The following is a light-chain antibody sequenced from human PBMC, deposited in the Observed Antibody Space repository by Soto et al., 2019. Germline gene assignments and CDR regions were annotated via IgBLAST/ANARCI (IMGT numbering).Light chain of an antibody. Sequence: EIVLTQSPATLSLSPGERATLSCRASQSVSSYLAWYQQKPGQAPRLVIFDASNRATGIPARFSGSGSGTDVTLTISNLESEDFAVYYCHQRSTWPVTFGQGTKVEIK. CDR2: DAS. CDR3: HQRSTWPVT. CDR1: QSVSSY. J-gene: IGKJ1*01. V-gene: IGKV3-11*01.